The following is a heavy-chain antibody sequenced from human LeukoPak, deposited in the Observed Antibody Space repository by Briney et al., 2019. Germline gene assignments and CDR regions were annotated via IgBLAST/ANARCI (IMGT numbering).Heavy chain of an antibody. CDR1: GFTFSSYG. CDR2: IWYDGSNK. Sequence: PGGSLRLSCAASGFTFSSYGMHWVRHAPGKGLEWVAVIWYDGSNKYYADSVKGRFTISRDNSKNTLYLQMNSLRAEDTAVYYCARGARFGGYWGRDVWGKGTTVTVSS. J-gene: IGHJ6*04. D-gene: IGHD3-10*01. V-gene: IGHV3-33*01. CDR3: ARGARFGGYWGRDV.